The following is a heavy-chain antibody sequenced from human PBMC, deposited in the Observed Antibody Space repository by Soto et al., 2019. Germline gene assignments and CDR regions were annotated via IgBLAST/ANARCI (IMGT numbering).Heavy chain of an antibody. Sequence: ASVKVSCKASGYTFTSYDINWVRQATGQGLEWMGWMNPNSGNTGYAQKFQGRVTMTRNTSISTAYMELSSLRSEDTAVYYCARKNDFWRGYYYYMDVWGKGTTVTVSS. CDR2: MNPNSGNT. J-gene: IGHJ6*03. CDR3: ARKNDFWRGYYYYMDV. V-gene: IGHV1-8*01. CDR1: GYTFTSYD. D-gene: IGHD3-3*01.